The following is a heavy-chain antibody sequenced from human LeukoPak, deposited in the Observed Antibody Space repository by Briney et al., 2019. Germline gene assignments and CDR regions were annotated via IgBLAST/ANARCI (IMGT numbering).Heavy chain of an antibody. J-gene: IGHJ6*02. CDR3: AKARGICGGDCYSNRYGMDV. CDR2: ISGSGGST. Sequence: PGGSLRLSCAASGFTFSSYAMSWVRQAPGKGLEWVSAISGSGGSTYDADSVKGRFTISRDNSKNTLYLQMNSLRAEDTAVYYCAKARGICGGDCYSNRYGMDVWGQGTTVTVSS. V-gene: IGHV3-23*01. CDR1: GFTFSSYA. D-gene: IGHD2-21*02.